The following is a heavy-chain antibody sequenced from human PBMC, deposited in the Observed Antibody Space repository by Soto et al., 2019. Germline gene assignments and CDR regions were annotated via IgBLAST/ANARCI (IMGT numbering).Heavy chain of an antibody. CDR2: ILYDGSNK. Sequence: GSLRLSCAASGXAFSSYGMHWVRQAPGKGLEWVAVILYDGSNKYYADSVKGRFNVSRDNSKNTLYLQMNSLRDEDTAMYYCARDEAYCSTTSCYVYSYYAMDVWGQGTTVTVSS. CDR1: GXAFSSYG. V-gene: IGHV3-33*01. D-gene: IGHD2-2*01. CDR3: ARDEAYCSTTSCYVYSYYAMDV. J-gene: IGHJ6*02.